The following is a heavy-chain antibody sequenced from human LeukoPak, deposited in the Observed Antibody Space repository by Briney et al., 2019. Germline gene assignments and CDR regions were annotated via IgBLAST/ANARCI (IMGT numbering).Heavy chain of an antibody. V-gene: IGHV1-2*02. CDR3: ARAYSGWYETFDY. CDR1: GYTFTGYY. J-gene: IGHJ4*02. D-gene: IGHD6-19*01. Sequence: ASVKVSCKASGYTFTGYYMHWVRQAPGQGLEWMGWINPNSGGTNYAQKFQGRVTMTRDTSISTAYMELSRLRSDDTAVYYCARAYSGWYETFDYWGQGTLVTVSS. CDR2: INPNSGGT.